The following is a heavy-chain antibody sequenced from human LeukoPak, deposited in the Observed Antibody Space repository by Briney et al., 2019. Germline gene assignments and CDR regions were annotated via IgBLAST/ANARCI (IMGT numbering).Heavy chain of an antibody. V-gene: IGHV1-24*01. CDR1: GYTFTGYY. D-gene: IGHD7-27*01. J-gene: IGHJ4*02. Sequence: ASVTVSCKASGYTFTGYYMHWVRQAPGKGLEWMGGFDPEDGETIYAQKFQGRVTMTEDTSTDTAYMELSSLRSEDTAVYYCATSGYGWGIFDYWGQGTLVTVSS. CDR2: FDPEDGET. CDR3: ATSGYGWGIFDY.